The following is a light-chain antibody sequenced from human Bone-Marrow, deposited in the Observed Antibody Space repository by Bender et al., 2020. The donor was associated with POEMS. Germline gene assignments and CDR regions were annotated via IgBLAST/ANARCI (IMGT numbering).Light chain of an antibody. Sequence: QSALTQPASVSGSPGQSITISCTGTSSDIGSYNLVSWFQQHPGKAPKLIIYEGNKRPSGVSKRFSASKSGKTASLTISGLQPEDEADYYCGSYAGSNNLVFGGGTKLTVL. V-gene: IGLV2-14*02. J-gene: IGLJ2*01. CDR2: EGN. CDR3: GSYAGSNNLV. CDR1: SSDIGSYNL.